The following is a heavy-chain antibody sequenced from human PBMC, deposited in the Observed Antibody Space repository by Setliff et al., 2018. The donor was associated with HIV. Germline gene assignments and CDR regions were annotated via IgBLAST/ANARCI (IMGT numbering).Heavy chain of an antibody. Sequence: SETLSLTCAVYGGSFSGYYWGWIRQPPGRGLEWIAMIYRSGTTYYNTSLKSRVTISLDGPKNQFSLKLSSVTAADTAVYYCARGMMYATTSKFDFWGQGTLVTVSS. CDR1: GGSFSGYY. V-gene: IGHV4-34*01. CDR3: ARGMMYATTSKFDF. D-gene: IGHD2-8*01. CDR2: IYRSGTT. J-gene: IGHJ4*02.